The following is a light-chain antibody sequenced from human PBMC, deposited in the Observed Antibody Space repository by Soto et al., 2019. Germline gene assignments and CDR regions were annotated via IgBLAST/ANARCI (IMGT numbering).Light chain of an antibody. J-gene: IGKJ4*01. Sequence: EIVLTQSPATLSLSPGSRDTLSGTASQSVSSYLAWYQQKPGQAHRLLIYDASNRATGIPARFSGSGSGTDFTLTISSLEPEDFAVYYCQKRSNWPLTFGRGTKLDIK. CDR3: QKRSNWPLT. V-gene: IGKV3-11*01. CDR1: QSVSSY. CDR2: DAS.